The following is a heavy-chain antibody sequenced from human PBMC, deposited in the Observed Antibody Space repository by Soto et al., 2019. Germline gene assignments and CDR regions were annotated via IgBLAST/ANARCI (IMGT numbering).Heavy chain of an antibody. Sequence: SGPTLVNPTQTLTLTCTFSGFSLRTGGVGVAWIRQPPGKALEWLALIYWDDNKRYNPSLKSRLTITKDTSKNQVVLTMTNMDPVDTATYFCAHSISAVSAYFFYGLDFWGQGTTVTVSS. CDR2: IYWDDNK. V-gene: IGHV2-5*02. D-gene: IGHD3-16*02. CDR1: GFSLRTGGVG. J-gene: IGHJ6*02. CDR3: AHSISAVSAYFFYGLDF.